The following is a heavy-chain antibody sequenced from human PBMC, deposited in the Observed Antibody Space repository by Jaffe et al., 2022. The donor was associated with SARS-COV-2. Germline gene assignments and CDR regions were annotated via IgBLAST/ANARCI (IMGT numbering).Heavy chain of an antibody. Sequence: QLQLQESGPGLVKPSETLSLTCTVSGGSISSSSYYWGWIRQPPGKGLEWIGSIYYSGSTYYNPSLKSRVTISVDTSKNQFSLKLNSVTAADTAVYYCASHMTAGSSGWLVFDYWGQGTLVTVSS. CDR1: GGSISSSSYY. V-gene: IGHV4-39*01. CDR2: IYYSGST. J-gene: IGHJ4*02. CDR3: ASHMTAGSSGWLVFDY. D-gene: IGHD6-19*01.